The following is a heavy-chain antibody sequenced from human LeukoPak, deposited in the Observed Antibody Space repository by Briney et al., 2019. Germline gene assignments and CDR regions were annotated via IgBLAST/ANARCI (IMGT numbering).Heavy chain of an antibody. V-gene: IGHV1-69*13. CDR2: IIPIFGTA. D-gene: IGHD5-24*01. Sequence: GASVKVSCKASGGTFSSYAISWVRQAPGQGLEWMGGIIPIFGTANYAQKFQGRVTITADESTSTAYMELSSLRSEDTAVYYCARDGGMATPDETDWGQGTLVTVSS. J-gene: IGHJ4*02. CDR3: ARDGGMATPDETD. CDR1: GGTFSSYA.